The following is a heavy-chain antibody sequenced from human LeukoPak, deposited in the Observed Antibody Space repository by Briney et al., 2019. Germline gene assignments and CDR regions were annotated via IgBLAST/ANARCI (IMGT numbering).Heavy chain of an antibody. CDR1: GYTFTGYY. CDR2: INPNSGDT. CDR3: ARAVGATSYYYYYYMDV. V-gene: IGHV1-2*02. Sequence: ASVKVSCKASGYTFTGYYMHWVRQAPGQGLEWMGWINPNSGDTNYAQKLQGRVTMTTDTSTSTAYMELRSLRSDDTAVYYCARAVGATSYYYYYYMDVWGKGTTVTVSS. D-gene: IGHD1-26*01. J-gene: IGHJ6*03.